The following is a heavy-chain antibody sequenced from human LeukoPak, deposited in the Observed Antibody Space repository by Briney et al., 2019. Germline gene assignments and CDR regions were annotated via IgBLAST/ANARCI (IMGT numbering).Heavy chain of an antibody. CDR1: GFTFSSYG. CDR2: IWYDGSNK. Sequence: GALRLSCAASGFTFSSYGMHWVRQAPGKGLEWVAVIWYDGSNKYYADSVKGRFTISRDNSKNSLYLQMNSLRAEDTAVYYCARDGASEGVVVPAALFDYWGQGTLVTVSS. D-gene: IGHD2-2*01. CDR3: ARDGASEGVVVPAALFDY. V-gene: IGHV3-33*01. J-gene: IGHJ4*02.